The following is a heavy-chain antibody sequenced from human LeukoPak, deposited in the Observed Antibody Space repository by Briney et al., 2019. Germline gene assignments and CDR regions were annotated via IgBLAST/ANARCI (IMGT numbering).Heavy chain of an antibody. V-gene: IGHV3-30*04. CDR3: ARPSSSWYSSYYFDY. D-gene: IGHD6-13*01. Sequence: HPGGSLRLSCAASGFTFSNYIMHWVRQAPGKGLEWVAVIIENGNNQYYADSVKGRFTISRDNSKNTLFLQMNSLRAEDTAVYYCARPSSSWYSSYYFDYWGQGTLVTVSS. CDR1: GFTFSNYI. CDR2: IIENGNNQ. J-gene: IGHJ4*02.